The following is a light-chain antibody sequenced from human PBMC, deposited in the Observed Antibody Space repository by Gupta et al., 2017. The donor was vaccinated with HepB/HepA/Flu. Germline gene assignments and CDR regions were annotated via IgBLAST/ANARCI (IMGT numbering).Light chain of an antibody. J-gene: IGKJ1*01. Sequence: DIVMTQSPLSLSVTPGEPASISCRSSQSLRHRNGHNYLDWYMQKPRQSPQLLIYLGSNRDAGVSDRFSGGGCGKDFSLKTSRGEEEDVGGYYYRQARQLPPWTFGQGTKVEIK. CDR2: LGS. CDR3: RQARQLPPWT. V-gene: IGKV2-28*01. CDR1: QSLRHRNGHNY.